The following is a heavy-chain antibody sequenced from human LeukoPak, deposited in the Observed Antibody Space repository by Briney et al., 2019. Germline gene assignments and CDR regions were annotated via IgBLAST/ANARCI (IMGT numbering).Heavy chain of an antibody. Sequence: SETLSLTCTVSGGSISTGGYYWSWIRQHPGKGLEWIGYIYYSGSTHYNPSLKSRVTISVDTSKNQFSLKLNSVSAADTAVYYCARGGFQGIWFDPWGQGTLVTVSS. J-gene: IGHJ5*02. CDR2: IYYSGST. CDR3: ARGGFQGIWFDP. D-gene: IGHD2-21*01. CDR1: GGSISTGGYY. V-gene: IGHV4-31*03.